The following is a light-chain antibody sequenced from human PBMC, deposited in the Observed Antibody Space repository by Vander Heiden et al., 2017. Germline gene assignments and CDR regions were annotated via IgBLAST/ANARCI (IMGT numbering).Light chain of an antibody. CDR1: SPNIGSNS. CDR3: AAWDDSLTGLV. Sequence: QSVLTQPPPTSGTPGQRVTIPCSASSPNIGSNSVNWYQQLPGAAPRLLIYNMDPRPSGVPIRFSGSKSGTSVSLSVSGLRSEDGADYYCAAWDDSLTGLVFGGGTKLSVL. CDR2: NMD. J-gene: IGLJ2*01. V-gene: IGLV1-44*01.